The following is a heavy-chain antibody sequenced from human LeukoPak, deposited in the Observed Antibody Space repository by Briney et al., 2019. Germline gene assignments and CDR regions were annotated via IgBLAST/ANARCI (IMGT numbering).Heavy chain of an antibody. CDR1: GGSISISNYF. D-gene: IGHD6-19*01. V-gene: IGHV4-39*05. CDR3: AFSGWFWGAFDY. J-gene: IGHJ4*02. CDR2: RSSTGIT. Sequence: SETPSLTCSVSGGSISISNYFWGWIRQPPGKGLEWIASRSSTGITHYHSSLESRISVSVETSKSQFSLRLTSLTAADTAVYYCAFSGWFWGAFDYWGQGILVTVSS.